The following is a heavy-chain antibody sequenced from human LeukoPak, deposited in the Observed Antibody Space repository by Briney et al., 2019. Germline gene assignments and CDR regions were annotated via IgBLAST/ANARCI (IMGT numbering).Heavy chain of an antibody. CDR3: AREDYYGSGTD. D-gene: IGHD3-10*01. CDR2: IIPIFGTA. J-gene: IGHJ4*02. Sequence: SVKVSCKASGGTFSSYAISWVRQAPGQGLEWMGGIIPIFGTANYAQKFQGRVTITADKTTSTAYMELSSLRSEDTAVYYCAREDYYGSGTDWGQGTLVTVSS. CDR1: GGTFSSYA. V-gene: IGHV1-69*06.